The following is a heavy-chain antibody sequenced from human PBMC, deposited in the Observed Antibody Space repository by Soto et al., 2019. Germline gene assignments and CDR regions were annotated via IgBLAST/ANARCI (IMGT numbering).Heavy chain of an antibody. J-gene: IGHJ6*02. D-gene: IGHD2-15*01. Sequence: QVQLVQSGAEVKKPGSPVKVSCKASGGTFSSYAISWVRQAPGQGLEWMGGIIPIFGTANYAQKFQGRVTITADESTSTAYMELSSLRSEDTAVYYCARDREYCSGGSCYSYGMDVWGQGTTVTVSS. CDR1: GGTFSSYA. V-gene: IGHV1-69*01. CDR2: IIPIFGTA. CDR3: ARDREYCSGGSCYSYGMDV.